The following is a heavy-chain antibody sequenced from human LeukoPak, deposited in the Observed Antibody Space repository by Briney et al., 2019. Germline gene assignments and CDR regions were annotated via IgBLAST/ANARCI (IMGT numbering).Heavy chain of an antibody. CDR1: RGSISSYY. CDR3: ARDGSGWHYYDD. CDR2: INTSGSA. D-gene: IGHD6-19*01. V-gene: IGHV4-4*07. Sequence: PSETLALTCTVSRGSISSYYRTWIRQPPGKGLEWIGRINTSGSANYNPSLKSRVTMSVDTSKNQFSLKLTSVTDADTAVYFCARDGSGWHYYDDWGQGKLVTVSP. J-gene: IGHJ4*02.